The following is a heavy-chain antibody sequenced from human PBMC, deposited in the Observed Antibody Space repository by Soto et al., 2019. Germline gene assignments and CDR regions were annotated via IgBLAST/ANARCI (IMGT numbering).Heavy chain of an antibody. CDR3: AKPVYSSGWWTFDY. V-gene: IGHV3-30*18. Sequence: QVQLVESGGGVVQPGRSLRLSCAASGFTFSSYGMHWVRQAPGKGLEWVAGISYDGSNKYYADSVKGRFTISRDNSKNTLYLQMNSLRAEDTAVYYCAKPVYSSGWWTFDYWGQGTLVTVSS. J-gene: IGHJ4*02. D-gene: IGHD6-19*01. CDR2: ISYDGSNK. CDR1: GFTFSSYG.